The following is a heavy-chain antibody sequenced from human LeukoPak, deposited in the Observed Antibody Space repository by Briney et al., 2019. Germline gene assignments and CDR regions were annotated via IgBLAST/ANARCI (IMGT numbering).Heavy chain of an antibody. CDR2: INPNTGDT. Sequence: GASVKVSCKASGYTFTAYYMHWVRQAPGQGLEWMGWINPNTGDTNSAERFQGRVTMTRDSSISTAYLELSRLTSDDTAVYYCARDMWQQFDWFDPWGQGTLVTVSP. J-gene: IGHJ5*02. V-gene: IGHV1-2*02. D-gene: IGHD6-13*01. CDR1: GYTFTAYY. CDR3: ARDMWQQFDWFDP.